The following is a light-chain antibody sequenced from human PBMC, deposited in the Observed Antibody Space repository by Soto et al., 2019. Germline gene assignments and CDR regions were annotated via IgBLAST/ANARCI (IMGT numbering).Light chain of an antibody. CDR3: ATWDGSLPGEV. CDR2: YNN. J-gene: IGLJ2*01. V-gene: IGLV1-51*01. CDR1: RSNIGNNY. Sequence: QSVLTQSPSVSAAPGQKVTISCSGRRSNIGNNYVSSYQQLPGTAPKLLIYYNNNRPSGIPDRFSGSKSGTSGTLDTTGLQTGEEVDYYCATWDGSLPGEVFGGGTKLTGL.